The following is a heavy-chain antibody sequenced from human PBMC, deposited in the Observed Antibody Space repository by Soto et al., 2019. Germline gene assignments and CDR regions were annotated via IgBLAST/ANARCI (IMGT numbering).Heavy chain of an antibody. CDR3: AKSLGMYYYDSSGYYHYDY. Sequence: GGSLRLSCAASGFTFSNAWMNWVRQAPGKGLEWVSAISGSGVSTYYADSVKGRFTISRDNSKNTLYLQMNSLRAEDTAVYYCAKSLGMYYYDSSGYYHYDYWGQGTLVTVSS. CDR1: GFTFSNAW. CDR2: ISGSGVST. J-gene: IGHJ4*02. D-gene: IGHD3-22*01. V-gene: IGHV3-23*01.